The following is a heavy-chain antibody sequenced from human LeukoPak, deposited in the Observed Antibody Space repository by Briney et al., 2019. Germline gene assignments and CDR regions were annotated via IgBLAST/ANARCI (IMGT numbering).Heavy chain of an antibody. CDR3: AIPGPSYRRFDH. Sequence: GGSLRLSYAASGFAFSSYAMSWVRQAPVQGLEWVSAISTSGSSTYYADSVKGRFTISRDNSKNTLYLQMNSLRVEDTAVYYCAIPGPSYRRFDHWGQGTLVTVSS. CDR2: ISTSGSST. CDR1: GFAFSSYA. V-gene: IGHV3-23*01. D-gene: IGHD3-16*02. J-gene: IGHJ4*02.